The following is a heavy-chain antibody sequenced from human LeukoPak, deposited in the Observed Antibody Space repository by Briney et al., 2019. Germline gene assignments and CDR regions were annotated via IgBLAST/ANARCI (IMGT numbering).Heavy chain of an antibody. CDR2: ISAYNGDT. CDR1: GYTFTSYG. J-gene: IGHJ3*02. V-gene: IGHV1-18*01. CDR3: ARDTVGATFPGAFDI. Sequence: GASVKVSCKASGYTFTSYGINWVRQAPGQGLEWMGWISAYNGDTNYAQKLQGRVTMTTDTSTSTAYMELRSLRSDDTAVYYCARDTVGATFPGAFDIWGQGTMVTVSS. D-gene: IGHD1-26*01.